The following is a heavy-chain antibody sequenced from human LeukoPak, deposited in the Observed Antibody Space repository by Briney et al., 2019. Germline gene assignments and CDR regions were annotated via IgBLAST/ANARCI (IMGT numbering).Heavy chain of an antibody. J-gene: IGHJ4*02. CDR2: ISGDGTDL. CDR3: AKKRGGNNPYDY. V-gene: IGHV3-23*01. D-gene: IGHD3-10*01. Sequence: PGGSLRLSCAASGFTLTSYAMSWVRQAPGKGLEWVSVISGDGTDLDYADSVKGRFTISRDTSKSMVFLQMNSLRVEDTAVYYCAKKRGGNNPYDYWGQGTLVTVSS. CDR1: GFTLTSYA.